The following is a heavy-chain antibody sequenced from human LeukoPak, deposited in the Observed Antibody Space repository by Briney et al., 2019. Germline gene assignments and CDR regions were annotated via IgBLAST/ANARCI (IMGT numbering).Heavy chain of an antibody. D-gene: IGHD5-12*01. Sequence: GGSLTLSCSASGFTFSSYSMNWLRQAPGQGLEWGSSISSSNSYIYYADSVKGRFTISRDNAKNSLYLQMNSLRAEDTAVYYCARDLGGYSGYDSYYYYYGMDVWGKGTTVTVSS. V-gene: IGHV3-21*01. CDR1: GFTFSSYS. J-gene: IGHJ6*04. CDR2: ISSSNSYI. CDR3: ARDLGGYSGYDSYYYYYGMDV.